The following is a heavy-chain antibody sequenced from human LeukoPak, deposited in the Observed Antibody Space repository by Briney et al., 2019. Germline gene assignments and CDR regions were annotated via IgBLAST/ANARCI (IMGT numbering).Heavy chain of an antibody. Sequence: PGGSLRLSCAASGFTFSSYWMSWVRQAPGKGLEWVANIKEDGSEKYYVDSVKGRFTISRDNAKNSQYLQMNSLRAEDTAVYFCARAEATAGTDWYFDLWGRGTLVTASS. V-gene: IGHV3-7*01. CDR1: GFTFSSYW. CDR3: ARAEATAGTDWYFDL. D-gene: IGHD6-13*01. CDR2: IKEDGSEK. J-gene: IGHJ2*01.